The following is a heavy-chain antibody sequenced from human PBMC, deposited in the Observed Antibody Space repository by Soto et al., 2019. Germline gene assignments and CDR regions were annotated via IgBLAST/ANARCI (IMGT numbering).Heavy chain of an antibody. V-gene: IGHV4-30-4*01. CDR2: ILYSGST. CDR3: ARAFDDSSHYYGGLGD. Sequence: QVQLQASGPALVKPSQTLSLTCTGSGGSISSGDYYWSWIRQPPGKGLEWIGYILYSGSTYYNPSLKSRVTISLDTSKNQFSLKLSSVTAADTAVYYCARAFDDSSHYYGGLGDWGQGTLVTVSS. D-gene: IGHD3-22*01. J-gene: IGHJ4*02. CDR1: GGSISSGDYY.